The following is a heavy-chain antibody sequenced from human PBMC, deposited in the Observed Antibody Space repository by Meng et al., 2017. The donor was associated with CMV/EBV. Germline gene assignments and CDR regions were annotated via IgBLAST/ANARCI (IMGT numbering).Heavy chain of an antibody. CDR3: ARDSDGLGYAGDRYYYYGMDV. CDR1: ADSASINSAA. CDR2: TYYRSTWYN. J-gene: IGHJ6*02. V-gene: IGHV6-1*01. D-gene: IGHD3-16*01. Sequence: RSLTPACALSADSASINSAAWNWIMQSPSRGLEGLGRTYYRSTWYNDYAASVKSRITINSDTSKNQFSLQLNSVTPEDTAVYYCARDSDGLGYAGDRYYYYGMDVWGQGTTVTVSS.